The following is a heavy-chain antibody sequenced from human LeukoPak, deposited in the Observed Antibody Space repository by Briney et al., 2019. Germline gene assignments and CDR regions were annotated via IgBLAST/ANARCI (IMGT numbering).Heavy chain of an antibody. J-gene: IGHJ5*02. CDR3: ARDHRASWFDP. CDR1: GYTFTSYG. D-gene: IGHD3-16*02. CDR2: ISAYNGNT. V-gene: IGHV1-18*01. Sequence: GASVKVSCKASGYTFTSYGISWVRHAPGQGLEWMGWISAYNGNTNYAQKLQGRVTMTTDTSTSTANMELRSLRSDDTAVYYCARDHRASWFDPWGQGTLVTVTS.